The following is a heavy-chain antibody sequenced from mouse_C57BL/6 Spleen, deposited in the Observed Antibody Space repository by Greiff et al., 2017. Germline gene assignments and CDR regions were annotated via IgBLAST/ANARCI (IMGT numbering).Heavy chain of an antibody. V-gene: IGHV5-4*01. CDR3: ARENYGSSRYFDV. D-gene: IGHD1-1*01. CDR2: ISYGGSYT. CDR1: GFTFSSYA. J-gene: IGHJ1*03. Sequence: EVKLMESGGGLVKPGGSLKLSCAASGFTFSSYAMSWVRQTPEKRLEWVATISYGGSYTYYPDNVKGRFTISRDNAKNNLYLQMSHLKSEDTAMYYCARENYGSSRYFDVWGTGTTVTVSS.